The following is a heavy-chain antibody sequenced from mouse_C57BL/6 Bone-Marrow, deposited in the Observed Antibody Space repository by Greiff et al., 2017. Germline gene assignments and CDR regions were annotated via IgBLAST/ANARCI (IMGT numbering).Heavy chain of an antibody. D-gene: IGHD1-1*01. Sequence: VQLQQSGAELVRPGASVKLSCTASGFNIKDDYMHWVKQRPEQGLEWIGWIDPENGDTAYASKFQGKATITADTSSNTAYLQLSSLTSEDTAVYYCTPSYYYGSSYGYWGQGTTLTVSS. CDR3: TPSYYYGSSYGY. V-gene: IGHV14-4*01. J-gene: IGHJ2*01. CDR2: IDPENGDT. CDR1: GFNIKDDY.